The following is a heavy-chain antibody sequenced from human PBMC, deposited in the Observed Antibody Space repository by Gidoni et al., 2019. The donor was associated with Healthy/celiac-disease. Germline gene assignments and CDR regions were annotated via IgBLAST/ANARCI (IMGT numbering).Heavy chain of an antibody. CDR1: GYTFTSYG. D-gene: IGHD3-22*01. V-gene: IGHV1-18*04. CDR3: ARGLYFYDSSGYYYDDY. CDR2: ISAYNGNT. Sequence: QVQLVQSGAEVKKPEASVKVSCKASGYTFTSYGIRWVRQAPGQGLEWMGWISAYNGNTNYAQKLQGRVTMTTDTSTSTAYMELRSLRSDDTAVYYCARGLYFYDSSGYYYDDYWGQGTLVTVSS. J-gene: IGHJ4*02.